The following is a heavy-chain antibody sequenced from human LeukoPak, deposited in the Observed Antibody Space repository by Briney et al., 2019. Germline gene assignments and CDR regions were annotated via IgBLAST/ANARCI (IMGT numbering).Heavy chain of an antibody. CDR2: INTQGTYT. D-gene: IGHD6-13*01. CDR3: ARDGSDY. J-gene: IGHJ4*02. CDR1: GITFSSYW. Sequence: GGSLRLSCAVSGITFSSYWMHWVRQDPGRGLLWVSRINTQGTYTNYADSVKGRFTISRDNAKNTLYLQMSSLRADDTAVYYCARDGSDYWGQGTLVTVSS. V-gene: IGHV3-74*01.